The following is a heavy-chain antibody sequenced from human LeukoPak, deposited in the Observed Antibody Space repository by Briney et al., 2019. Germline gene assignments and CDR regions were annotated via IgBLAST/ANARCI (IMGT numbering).Heavy chain of an antibody. Sequence: SETLSLTCTVSGGSISSYCWSWIRQPPGKGLAWIGWVYYSGYTNYNPSLKSRVTISADTSKNQFSLKLSSVTAADTAVYYCARDRSAFDIWGQGTMVTVSS. CDR1: GGSISSYC. CDR3: ARDRSAFDI. CDR2: VYYSGYT. J-gene: IGHJ3*02. V-gene: IGHV4-59*01.